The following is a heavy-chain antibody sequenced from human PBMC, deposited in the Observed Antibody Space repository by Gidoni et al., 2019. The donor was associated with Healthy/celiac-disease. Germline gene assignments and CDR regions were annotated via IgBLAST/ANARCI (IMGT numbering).Heavy chain of an antibody. D-gene: IGHD3-9*01. J-gene: IGHJ4*02. V-gene: IGHV5-51*01. CDR1: GYSFTSYW. CDR3: ARVYYDILTGYYTAPDY. Sequence: EVQLVQSGAEVKKPGESLKISCKGSGYSFTSYWIGWVRQMPGKGLEWMGIIYPGDSDTRYSPSFQGQVTISADKSISTAYLQWSSLKASDTAMYYCARVYYDILTGYYTAPDYWGQGTLVTVSS. CDR2: IYPGDSDT.